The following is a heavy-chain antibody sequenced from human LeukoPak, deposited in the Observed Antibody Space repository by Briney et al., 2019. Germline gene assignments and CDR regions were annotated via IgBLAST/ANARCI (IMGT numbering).Heavy chain of an antibody. J-gene: IGHJ4*02. Sequence: SVKVSCKASGGTFSSYTISWVRQAPGQGLEWIGRIIPIFGIANYAQKCQGRVTITADKSTSTAYMELSSLRSEDTAVYYCASQLYSGSYSNFDYWGQGTLVTVSS. CDR3: ASQLYSGSYSNFDY. D-gene: IGHD1-26*01. CDR2: IIPIFGIA. V-gene: IGHV1-69*02. CDR1: GGTFSSYT.